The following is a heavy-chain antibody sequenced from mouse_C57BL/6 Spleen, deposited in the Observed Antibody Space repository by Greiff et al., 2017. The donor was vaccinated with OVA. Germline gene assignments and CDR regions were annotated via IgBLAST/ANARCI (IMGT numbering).Heavy chain of an antibody. D-gene: IGHD2-14*01. J-gene: IGHJ2*01. CDR2: INPNNGGT. CDR1: GYTFTDYH. V-gene: IGHV1-18*01. CDR3: ARGGGIYYFDY. Sequence: EVQLQQSGPELVKPGASVKIPCQASGYTFTDYHLAWVKQSHGKSLEWIGAINPNNGGTIYNQKFKGKATLTVDKSSSTAYMELRSLTSEDTAVYYCARGGGIYYFDYWGQGTTLTVSS.